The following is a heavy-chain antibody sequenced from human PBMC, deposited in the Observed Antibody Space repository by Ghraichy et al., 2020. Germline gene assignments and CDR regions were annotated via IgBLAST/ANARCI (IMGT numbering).Heavy chain of an antibody. V-gene: IGHV4-31*03. CDR2: IYYSGST. CDR3: VRSSTSCYTNIGCLFDY. J-gene: IGHJ4*02. D-gene: IGHD2-2*02. Sequence: SETLSLTCTVSGGSISSGGYYWSWIRQHPGKGLEWIGYIYYSGSTYYNPSLKSRVTISVDTSKNQFSLKLSSVTAADTAVYYCVRSSTSCYTNIGCLFDYWGQGTLVTVSS. CDR1: GGSISSGGYY.